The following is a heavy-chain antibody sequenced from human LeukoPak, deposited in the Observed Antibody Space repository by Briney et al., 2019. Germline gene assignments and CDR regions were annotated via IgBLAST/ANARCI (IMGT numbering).Heavy chain of an antibody. Sequence: PGGSLRLSCAASGFTFSSYWMHWVRQAPGKGLVWVSRINSDGSSTSYADSVKGRFTISRDNAKKSLYLQMNSLRAEDTAVYYCARPLSGTTDFDYWGQGTLVTVSS. CDR3: ARPLSGTTDFDY. D-gene: IGHD1-20*01. CDR2: INSDGSST. V-gene: IGHV3-74*01. J-gene: IGHJ4*02. CDR1: GFTFSSYW.